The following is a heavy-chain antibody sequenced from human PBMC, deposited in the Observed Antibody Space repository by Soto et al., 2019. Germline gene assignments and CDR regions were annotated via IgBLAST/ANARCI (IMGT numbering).Heavy chain of an antibody. CDR3: ARCSGDSWYSYGVDV. J-gene: IGHJ6*02. CDR2: ISRSGGTI. V-gene: IGHV3-48*02. Sequence: EVQLVESGGGFVQPGGSLRLSCAASGFTFSSCGMNWVRQAPGKGLEWVSHISRSGGTIYYADSVKGRFTISRDNAKNSLYLQMNSLRDEDTAVYYCARCSGDSWYSYGVDVWGQGTTVTVSS. D-gene: IGHD2-15*01. CDR1: GFTFSSCG.